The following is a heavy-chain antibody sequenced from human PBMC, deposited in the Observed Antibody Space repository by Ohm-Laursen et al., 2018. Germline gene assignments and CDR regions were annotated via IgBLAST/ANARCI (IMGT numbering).Heavy chain of an antibody. CDR2: IHSGGST. CDR1: GFNFETSV. CDR3: ARGGALDC. Sequence: SLRLSCAASGFNFETSVMNWVRQAPGKGLEWVSGIHSGGSTYYVDSVKGRFTISRDNSKNTLYLQMNSLRVEDTAVYYCARGGALDCWGQGALVTVSS. V-gene: IGHV3-53*01. J-gene: IGHJ4*02. D-gene: IGHD3-16*01.